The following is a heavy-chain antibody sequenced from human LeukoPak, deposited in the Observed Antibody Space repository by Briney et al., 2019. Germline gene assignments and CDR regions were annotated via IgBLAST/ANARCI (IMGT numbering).Heavy chain of an antibody. Sequence: SETLSLTCTVSGGAMTSGVYYWAWIRQTPGKDLEWIGNIYYTGSTTYSNPSLKSRVAISIDTSKNQFSLRLSSVTAADTGLYFCARQGGCYGYPEEFDSWGQGTLVSVSS. CDR2: IYYTGST. CDR3: ARQGGCYGYPEEFDS. J-gene: IGHJ4*02. D-gene: IGHD5-18*01. CDR1: GGAMTSGVYY. V-gene: IGHV4-39*01.